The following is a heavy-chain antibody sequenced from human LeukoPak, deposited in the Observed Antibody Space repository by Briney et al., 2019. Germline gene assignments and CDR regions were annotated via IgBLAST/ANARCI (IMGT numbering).Heavy chain of an antibody. CDR2: INPSGGST. D-gene: IGHD3-22*01. J-gene: IGHJ4*02. V-gene: IGHV1-46*01. CDR3: ARDKRPNYYDSSGHFDY. CDR1: GYTFTSYY. Sequence: ASVKVSCTASGYTFTSYYMHWVRQAPGQGLEWMGIINPSGGSTSYAQTSQGRVTMTRDTPTSTVYMELSSLRSEDTAVYYCARDKRPNYYDSSGHFDYWGQGTLVTVSS.